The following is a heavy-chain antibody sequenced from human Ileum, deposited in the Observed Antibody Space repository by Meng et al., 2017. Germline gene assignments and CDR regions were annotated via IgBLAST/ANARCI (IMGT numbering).Heavy chain of an antibody. J-gene: IGHJ4*02. V-gene: IGHV3-33*01. D-gene: IGHD1-1*01. CDR3: ARDGPHNDVDY. CDR1: GFILKSYG. Sequence: QVQLVESGGGGVQPGRSLRLSCTTTGFILKSYGIHWVRQAPGKGLEWVAFIWHDGSSEYYADSVRGRFSISRDDFKNTVDLQVDSLRVEDTAVYYCARDGPHNDVDYWGQGTLVTVSS. CDR2: IWHDGSSE.